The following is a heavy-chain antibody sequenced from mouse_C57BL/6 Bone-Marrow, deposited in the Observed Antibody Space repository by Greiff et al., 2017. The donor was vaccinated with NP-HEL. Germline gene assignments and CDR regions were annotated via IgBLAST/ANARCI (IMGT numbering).Heavy chain of an antibody. CDR3: TTMITTVPGYFDV. V-gene: IGHV14-4*01. CDR2: IDPENGDT. Sequence: VQLQQSGAELVRPGASVKLSCTASGFNIKDDYMHWVKQRPEQGLEWIGWIDPENGDTEYASKFQGKATITADTSSNTAYLQLSSLTSEDTAVYYCTTMITTVPGYFDVWGTGTTVTVSS. CDR1: GFNIKDDY. J-gene: IGHJ1*03. D-gene: IGHD1-1*01.